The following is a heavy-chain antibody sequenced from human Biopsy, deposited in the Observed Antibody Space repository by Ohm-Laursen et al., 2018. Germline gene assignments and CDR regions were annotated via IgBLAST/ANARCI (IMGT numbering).Heavy chain of an antibody. D-gene: IGHD6-19*01. Sequence: ASVKVSCKASGFTFTQFFIHWIRQAPGQGLVWMGVVKASDGTKRYAHEFQGRVTMTRDTSKSTVYMELSSLRSAGTAVYFCARNTGWYGDLYYFDYWGQGTLVTVSS. J-gene: IGHJ4*02. CDR3: ARNTGWYGDLYYFDY. V-gene: IGHV1-46*01. CDR1: GFTFTQFF. CDR2: VKASDGTK.